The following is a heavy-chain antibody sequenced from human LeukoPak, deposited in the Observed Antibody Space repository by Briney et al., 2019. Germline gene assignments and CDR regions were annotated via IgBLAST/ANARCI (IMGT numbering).Heavy chain of an antibody. J-gene: IGHJ4*02. CDR1: GFTLSENN. CDR2: ISNDGNSK. Sequence: SGGSLRLSCAASGFTLSENNVHWVRQAPGKGLEWVALISNDGNSKDYADSVKGRFTLSGDNSKTTVNLQMNSLRDEDTAVYYCAKDRAAYCSGGSCHPLDYWGQGTLVTVSS. V-gene: IGHV3-30*18. D-gene: IGHD2-15*01. CDR3: AKDRAAYCSGGSCHPLDY.